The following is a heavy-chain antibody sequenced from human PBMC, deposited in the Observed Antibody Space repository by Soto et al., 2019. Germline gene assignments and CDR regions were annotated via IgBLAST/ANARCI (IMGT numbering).Heavy chain of an antibody. CDR3: ARLDKVRGWGYYYGMDV. J-gene: IGHJ6*02. D-gene: IGHD3-10*01. V-gene: IGHV1-69*13. CDR2: IIPIFGTA. Sequence: GASVKVSCKASGGTFSSYAISWVRQAPGQGLEWMGGIIPIFGTANYAQKFQGRVTITADESTSTAYMELSSLRSGDTAVYYCARLDKVRGWGYYYGMDVWGQGTTVTVSS. CDR1: GGTFSSYA.